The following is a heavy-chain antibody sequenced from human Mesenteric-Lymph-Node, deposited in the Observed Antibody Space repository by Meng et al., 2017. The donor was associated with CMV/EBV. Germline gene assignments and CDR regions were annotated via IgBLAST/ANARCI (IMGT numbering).Heavy chain of an antibody. CDR1: GYTFTSYA. CDR3: ARLAVADYYYYYGMDV. CDR2: MNPNSGNT. J-gene: IGHJ6*02. Sequence: ASVTVSCKASGYTFTSYAINWVRQATGQGLEWMGWMNPNSGNTGYAQKFQGRVTMTRNTSISTAYMELSSLRSEDTAVYYCARLAVADYYYYYGMDVWGQGTTVTVSS. D-gene: IGHD6-19*01. V-gene: IGHV1-8*01.